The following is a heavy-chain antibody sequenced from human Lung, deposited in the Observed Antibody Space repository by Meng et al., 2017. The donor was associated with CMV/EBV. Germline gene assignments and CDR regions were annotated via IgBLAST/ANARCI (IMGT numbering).Heavy chain of an antibody. J-gene: IGHJ4*02. D-gene: IGHD3-22*01. Sequence: QGQLCQSGAEVKKPGASVKVASKASGYTLTSYARHWVRQAPGQRLEWMGWINAGNGNTKYSQRFQGRVTITRDTSASTAYMELSSLRSEDTTVYYCARAGYDSSGYYPQPFDYWGQGTLVTVSS. CDR1: GYTLTSYA. CDR3: ARAGYDSSGYYPQPFDY. V-gene: IGHV1-3*01. CDR2: INAGNGNT.